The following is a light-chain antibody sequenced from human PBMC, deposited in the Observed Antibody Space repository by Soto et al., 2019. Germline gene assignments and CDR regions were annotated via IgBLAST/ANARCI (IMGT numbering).Light chain of an antibody. CDR2: GAS. Sequence: EMVLTQSPDTLSLSPGERATLSCRASQTVSSNYLAWYQQKPGQAPRLLIYGASTRATGIPARFSGSGSGTEFTLTISSLQSEDFAVYYCQQYNNWLITFGQGTRLEIK. CDR3: QQYNNWLIT. CDR1: QTVSSN. J-gene: IGKJ5*01. V-gene: IGKV3-15*01.